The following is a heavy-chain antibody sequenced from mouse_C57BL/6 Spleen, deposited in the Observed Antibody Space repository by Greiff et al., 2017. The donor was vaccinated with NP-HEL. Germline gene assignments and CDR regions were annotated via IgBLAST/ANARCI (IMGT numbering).Heavy chain of an antibody. D-gene: IGHD1-1*01. V-gene: IGHV5-4*01. CDR1: GFTFSSYA. CDR2: ISDGGSYT. J-gene: IGHJ2*01. Sequence: DVKLVESGGGLVKPGGSLKLSCAASGFTFSSYAMSWVRQTPEKRLEWVATISDGGSYTYYPDNVKGRFTISRDNAKNNLYLQMSHLKSEDTAMYYCARDRSRDYYGSSYYFDYWGQGTTLTVSS. CDR3: ARDRSRDYYGSSYYFDY.